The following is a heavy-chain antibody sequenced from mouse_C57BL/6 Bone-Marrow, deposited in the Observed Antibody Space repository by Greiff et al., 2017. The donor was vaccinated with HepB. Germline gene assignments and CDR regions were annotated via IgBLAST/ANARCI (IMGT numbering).Heavy chain of an antibody. J-gene: IGHJ2*01. D-gene: IGHD1-1*01. CDR2: INPNNGGT. CDR1: GYTFTDYN. CDR3: ARGWIITTVVAPFDY. Sequence: EVQLQQSGPELVKPGASVKIPCKASGYTFTDYNMDWVKQSHGKSLEWIGDINPNNGGTIYNQKFKGKATLTVDKSSSTAYMELRSLTSDDTAVYYCARGWIITTVVAPFDYWGQGTTLTVSS. V-gene: IGHV1-18*01.